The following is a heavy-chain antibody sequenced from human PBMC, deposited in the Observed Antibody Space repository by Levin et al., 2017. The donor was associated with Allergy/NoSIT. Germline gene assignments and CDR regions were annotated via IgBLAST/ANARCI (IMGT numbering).Heavy chain of an antibody. CDR3: AKDLGLWLGELSGALDY. CDR1: GFTFGSYS. Sequence: GGSLRLSCAASGFTFGSYSMSWVRQAPGKGLEWVSSVSSSGLTTHYADSVRGRFTISRDNSKNTLYLQMNSLRAEDTAVYYCAKDLGLWLGELSGALDYWGQGTLVTVSS. CDR2: VSSSGLTT. V-gene: IGHV3-23*01. J-gene: IGHJ4*02. D-gene: IGHD3-10*01.